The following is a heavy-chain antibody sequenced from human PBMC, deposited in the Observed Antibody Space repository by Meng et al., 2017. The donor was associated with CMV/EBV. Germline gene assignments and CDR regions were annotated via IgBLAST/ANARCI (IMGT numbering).Heavy chain of an antibody. V-gene: IGHV3-48*03. CDR2: ISSSGSTI. J-gene: IGHJ4*02. CDR1: GFTFSSYE. D-gene: IGHD2-15*01. CDR3: ARDREDITLDY. Sequence: GGSLRLSCAASGFTFSSYEMNWVRQAPGKGLEWVSYISSSGSTIYYADSVKGRFTISRDNAKNSLYLQMNSLRAEDTAVYYCARDREDITLDYWGQGTLVTVSS.